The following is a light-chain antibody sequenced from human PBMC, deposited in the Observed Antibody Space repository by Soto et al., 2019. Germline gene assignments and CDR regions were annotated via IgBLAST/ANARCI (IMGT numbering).Light chain of an antibody. CDR2: DAS. CDR3: QQYDYLPPMYT. CDR1: QDISNY. V-gene: IGKV1-33*01. J-gene: IGKJ2*01. Sequence: DLQMTQSPSSLSASVGDRVTITCQASQDISNYLNWYQQKPGKAPKLLIYDASNLETGVPSRFSGSGSGTDFTFTISSLQPEDIATYYCQQYDYLPPMYTFGQGTKLEIK.